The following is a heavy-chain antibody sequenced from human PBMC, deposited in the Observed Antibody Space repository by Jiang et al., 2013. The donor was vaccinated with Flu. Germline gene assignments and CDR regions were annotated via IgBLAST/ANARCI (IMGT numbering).Heavy chain of an antibody. CDR3: AHMDLRLGELSFSLEY. Sequence: SGVGVGWIRQPPGKALEWLALIYWNDDKRYSPSLKSRLTITKDTSKNQVVLTMTNMDPVDTATYYCAHMDLRLGELSFSLEYWGQGTLVTVSS. D-gene: IGHD3-16*02. CDR1: SGVG. CDR2: IYWNDDK. J-gene: IGHJ4*02. V-gene: IGHV2-5*01.